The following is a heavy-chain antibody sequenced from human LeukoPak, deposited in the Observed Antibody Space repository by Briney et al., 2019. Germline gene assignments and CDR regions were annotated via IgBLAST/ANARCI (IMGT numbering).Heavy chain of an antibody. CDR3: ARVSGNIQIWPQPFGDGMDV. J-gene: IGHJ6*02. CDR2: ISGSGRST. CDR1: RFTFSSYV. Sequence: GGSLRLSCAASRFTFSSYVMGWVRQAPGKGLECVSAISGSGRSTYYADSVKGRFTISRDDSKNTLYLQMNILRAEDTAIYYCARVSGNIQIWPQPFGDGMDVWGQGTTVTVSS. V-gene: IGHV3-23*01. D-gene: IGHD3-10*01.